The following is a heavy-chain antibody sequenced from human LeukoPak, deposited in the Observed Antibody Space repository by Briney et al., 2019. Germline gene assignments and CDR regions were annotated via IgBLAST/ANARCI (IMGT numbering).Heavy chain of an antibody. J-gene: IGHJ3*02. CDR1: GGSIGSYY. CDR2: IYTSGST. V-gene: IGHV4-4*07. CDR3: ARGFVDTAMGDAFDI. Sequence: PSETLSLTCTVSGGSIGSYYWSWIRQPAGKGLEWIGRIYTSGSTNYNPSLKSRVTMSVDTSKNQFSLKLSSVTAADTAVYYCARGFVDTAMGDAFDIWGQGTMVTVSS. D-gene: IGHD5-18*01.